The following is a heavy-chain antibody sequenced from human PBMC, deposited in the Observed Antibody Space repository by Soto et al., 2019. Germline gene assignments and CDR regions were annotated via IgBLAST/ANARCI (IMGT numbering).Heavy chain of an antibody. CDR2: IYYSGST. CDR1: GGSISSGGYY. V-gene: IGHV4-31*02. CDR3: ARGRGEDYYYGMDV. Sequence: PSETLSLTCTVSGGSISSGGYYWSWIRQHPGKGLEWIGYIYYSGSTYYNPSLKSRVTISVDTSKNQFSLKLSSVTAADTAVYYCARGRGEDYYYGMDVWGQGTTVTVSS. J-gene: IGHJ6*02. D-gene: IGHD4-17*01.